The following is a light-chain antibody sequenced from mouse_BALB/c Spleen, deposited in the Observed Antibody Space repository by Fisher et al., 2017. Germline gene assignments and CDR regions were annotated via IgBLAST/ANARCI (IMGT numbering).Light chain of an antibody. Sequence: IVMTQTPAIMSASPGEKVTITCSASSSVSYMHWFQQKPGTSPKLWIYSTSKLASGVPARFSGSGSGTSYSLTISRMEAEDAATYYCQQRSSYPPTFGGGTKLEIK. CDR1: SSVSY. CDR3: QQRSSYPPT. CDR2: STS. J-gene: IGKJ2*01. V-gene: IGKV4-57*01.